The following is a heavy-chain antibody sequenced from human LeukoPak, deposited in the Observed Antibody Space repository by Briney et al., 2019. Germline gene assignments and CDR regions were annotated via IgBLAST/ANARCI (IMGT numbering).Heavy chain of an antibody. D-gene: IGHD4-17*01. V-gene: IGHV4-39*01. CDR1: GGSISSSSYY. J-gene: IGHJ3*02. CDR2: IYYSGST. CDR3: ARQPYAVTIIAFDI. Sequence: SETLSLTCTVSGGSISSSSYYWGWIRQSPGKGLEWIGSIYYSGSTYYNPSLKSRVTISVDTSKNQFSLKLSSVTAADTVVYYCARQPYAVTIIAFDIWGQGTMVTVSS.